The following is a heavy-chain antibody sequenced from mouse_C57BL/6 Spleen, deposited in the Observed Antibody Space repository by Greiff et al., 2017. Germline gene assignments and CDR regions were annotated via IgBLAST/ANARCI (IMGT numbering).Heavy chain of an antibody. CDR3: ARGMGYPFAY. CDR2: INPSTGGT. J-gene: IGHJ3*01. Sequence: VQLQQSGPELVKPGASVKISCKASGYSFTGYYMNWVKQSPEKSLEWIGEINPSTGGTTYNQKFKAKATLTVDKSSSTAYMQLKVLTSEDSAVYYCARGMGYPFAYWGQGTLVTVSA. V-gene: IGHV1-42*01. D-gene: IGHD2-2*01. CDR1: GYSFTGYY.